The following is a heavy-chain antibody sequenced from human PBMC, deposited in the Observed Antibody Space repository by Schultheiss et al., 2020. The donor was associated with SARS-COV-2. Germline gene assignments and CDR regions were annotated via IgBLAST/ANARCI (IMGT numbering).Heavy chain of an antibody. CDR1: GFTFSSYA. CDR3: ARDHGYYYDSSGYYKPYYYYGMDV. Sequence: EGSLRLSCAASGFTFSSYAMSWVRQAPGKGLEWVSAISGSGGSTYYADSVKGRFTISRDNAKNSLYLQMNSLRAEDTALYHCARDHGYYYDSSGYYKPYYYYGMDVWGQGTTVTVSS. D-gene: IGHD3-22*01. V-gene: IGHV3-23*01. J-gene: IGHJ6*02. CDR2: ISGSGGST.